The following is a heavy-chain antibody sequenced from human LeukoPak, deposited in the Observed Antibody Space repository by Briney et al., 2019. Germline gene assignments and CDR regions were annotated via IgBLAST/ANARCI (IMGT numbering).Heavy chain of an antibody. V-gene: IGHV1-2*02. D-gene: IGHD2-2*01. J-gene: IGHJ4*02. CDR3: ARGPRVTSIYYFDY. CDR2: INPNSGGT. Sequence: PRASVKVSCKASGYTFTTHDLTWVRQATGQGPEWMGWINPNSGGTNYAQKFQGRVTMTRDTSISTAYMELSRLRSDDTAVYYCARGPRVTSIYYFDYWGQGTLVTVSS. CDR1: GYTFTTHD.